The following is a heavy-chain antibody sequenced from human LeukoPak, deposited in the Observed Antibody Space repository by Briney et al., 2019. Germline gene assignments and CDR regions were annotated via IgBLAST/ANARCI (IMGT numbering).Heavy chain of an antibody. J-gene: IGHJ4*02. Sequence: ASVKVSCKTSGYIFSTYGLSWVRQAPGQGLEWIGWIRTYTGDTKYTASFQDRVTLTTDTSMSTAYMELTSLRSDDTAIYYCARAGTDTNIFNDYWGQGTLVTVSS. CDR1: GYIFSTYG. D-gene: IGHD3-9*01. CDR3: ARAGTDTNIFNDY. V-gene: IGHV1-18*01. CDR2: IRTYTGDT.